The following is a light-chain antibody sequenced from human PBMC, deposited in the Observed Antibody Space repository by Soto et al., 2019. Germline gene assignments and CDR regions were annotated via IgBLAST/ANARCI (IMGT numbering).Light chain of an antibody. J-gene: IGLJ1*01. Sequence: QSVLTQPASVSGSPGQSITISCTGTSSDVGSYNLVSWYQQHPGEAPKLMIYEVSKRPSGVSNRFSGSKSGNTASLTISGLQAEDEADYYCCSYAGSSLYVFGTGTKVTVL. CDR2: EVS. CDR3: CSYAGSSLYV. CDR1: SSDVGSYNL. V-gene: IGLV2-23*02.